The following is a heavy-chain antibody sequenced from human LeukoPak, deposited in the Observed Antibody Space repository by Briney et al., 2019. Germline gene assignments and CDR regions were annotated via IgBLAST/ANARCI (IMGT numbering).Heavy chain of an antibody. V-gene: IGHV3-23*01. Sequence: GGSLRLSCAASGFTFSSYAMSWVRQAPGKGLEWVSTIRSGGGYTYYADSVKGRFTISRDNSKNTLYLQMNSLRAEDTAVYNCAKSLYYYYYMDVWGKGTTVTASS. CDR2: IRSGGGYT. J-gene: IGHJ6*03. CDR1: GFTFSSYA. CDR3: AKSLYYYYYMDV.